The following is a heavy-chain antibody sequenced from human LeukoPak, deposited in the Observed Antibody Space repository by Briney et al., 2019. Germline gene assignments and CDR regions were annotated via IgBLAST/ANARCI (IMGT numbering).Heavy chain of an antibody. Sequence: KPSETLSLTCTVSGGSISSYYWSWIRQPAGKGLEWIGRIYTSGSTNYNPSLKSRVTMSVDTSKNQFSLKLSSVTAADTAVYYCARDRGCSSTSCRNLGGVDYFDYWGQGTLVTVSS. V-gene: IGHV4-4*07. J-gene: IGHJ4*02. D-gene: IGHD2-2*01. CDR1: GGSISSYY. CDR2: IYTSGST. CDR3: ARDRGCSSTSCRNLGGVDYFDY.